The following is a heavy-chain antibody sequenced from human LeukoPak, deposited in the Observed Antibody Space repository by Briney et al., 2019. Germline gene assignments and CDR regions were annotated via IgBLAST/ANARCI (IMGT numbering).Heavy chain of an antibody. J-gene: IGHJ6*03. V-gene: IGHV3-23*01. Sequence: GGSLRLSCAASGFTLSSYAMSWVRQAPGKGLEWVSSISASGGSTNYADSVKGRLTISRDNYKNTVYLQMNSLRAEDTAVYYCAKVMKGSERLTMVRGVIIKTAGLYYMDVWGKGTTVTVSS. CDR1: GFTLSSYA. CDR2: ISASGGST. D-gene: IGHD3-10*01. CDR3: AKVMKGSERLTMVRGVIIKTAGLYYMDV.